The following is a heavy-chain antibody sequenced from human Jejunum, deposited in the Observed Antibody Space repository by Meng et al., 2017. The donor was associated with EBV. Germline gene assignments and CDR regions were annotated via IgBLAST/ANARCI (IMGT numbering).Heavy chain of an antibody. CDR3: ARGLDSSTPGTD. V-gene: IGHV1-46*01. Sequence: QVHLVDSGAEVKKPGASVKIHCKKSGYTFTNYYMHWVRQAPGQGLEWVGMVNPSPVDTNYARKFQGRVTMTSDTSTSTVHMELNSLKSDDTAVYYCARGLDSSTPGTDWGQGTLVTVSS. CDR2: VNPSPVDT. CDR1: GYTFTNYY. D-gene: IGHD6-13*01. J-gene: IGHJ4*02.